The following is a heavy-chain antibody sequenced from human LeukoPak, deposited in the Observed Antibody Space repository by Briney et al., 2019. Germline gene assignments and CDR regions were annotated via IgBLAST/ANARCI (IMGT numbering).Heavy chain of an antibody. D-gene: IGHD2-15*01. CDR3: ASFGYCSGGSCFDY. V-gene: IGHV3-21*01. CDR2: ISSSSSYI. J-gene: IGHJ4*02. Sequence: GGPLRLSCAASGFTFSSYSMNWVRQAPGKGLEWVSSISSSSSYIYYADSVKGRFTISRDNAKNSLYLQMNSLRAEDTAVYYCASFGYCSGGSCFDYWGQGTLVTVSS. CDR1: GFTFSSYS.